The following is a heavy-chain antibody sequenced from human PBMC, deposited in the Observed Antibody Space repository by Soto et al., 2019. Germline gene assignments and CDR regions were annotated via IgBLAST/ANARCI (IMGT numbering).Heavy chain of an antibody. CDR2: IYYSGST. D-gene: IGHD3-22*01. CDR3: ASQTRYYYDSSGSPFDY. V-gene: IGHV4-31*03. Sequence: SETLSLTCTVSGGSISSGGYYWSWIRQHPGKGLEWIGYIYYSGSTYYNPSLKSRVTISVDTSKNQFSLKLSSVTAADTAVYYCASQTRYYYDSSGSPFDYWGQGTLVTVSS. CDR1: GGSISSGGYY. J-gene: IGHJ4*02.